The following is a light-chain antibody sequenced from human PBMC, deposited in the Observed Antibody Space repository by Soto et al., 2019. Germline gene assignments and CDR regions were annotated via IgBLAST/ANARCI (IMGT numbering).Light chain of an antibody. J-gene: IGLJ3*02. CDR3: GTWDDSLNGVV. CDR1: RSNIGRSA. V-gene: IGLV1-44*01. CDR2: GDN. Sequence: QAVLTQPPSASGTPGQRVTISCSGSRSNIGRSAVNWYQQLPGTAPKLLIYGDNQRPSGVPGRFSGSKSGTSASLAISGLQSEDEADYYCGTWDDSLNGVVFGGGTKVTVL.